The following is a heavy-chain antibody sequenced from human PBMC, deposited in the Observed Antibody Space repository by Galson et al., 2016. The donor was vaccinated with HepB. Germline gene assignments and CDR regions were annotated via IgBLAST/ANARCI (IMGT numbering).Heavy chain of an antibody. V-gene: IGHV3-30*18. CDR1: GFTFSNYG. D-gene: IGHD2-21*02. CDR3: AEGDQSGDSIDY. Sequence: SLRLSCAASGFTFSNYGMHWVRQAPGKGLEWVAVISYDGSHKFYTDSVRGRFPISRDNSKNTLYLQMTSLRAEDTAVYYCAEGDQSGDSIDYWGQGTLVTVSS. J-gene: IGHJ4*02. CDR2: ISYDGSHK.